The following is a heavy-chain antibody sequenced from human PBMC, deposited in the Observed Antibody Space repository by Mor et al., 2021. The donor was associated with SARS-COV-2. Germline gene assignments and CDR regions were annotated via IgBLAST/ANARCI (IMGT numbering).Heavy chain of an antibody. J-gene: IGHJ6*03. Sequence: LEWVAVIWFYGIHKNFADSVKGRFTISRDNSKNTLYLQMNSLRAEDTAVYYCARMAYYDSSGLTDYYYYMDVW. CDR2: IWFYGIHK. V-gene: IGHV3-33*01. CDR3: ARMAYYDSSGLTDYYYYMDV. D-gene: IGHD3-22*01.